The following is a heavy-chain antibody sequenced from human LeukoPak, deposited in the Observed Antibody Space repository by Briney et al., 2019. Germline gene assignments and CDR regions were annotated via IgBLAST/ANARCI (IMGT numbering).Heavy chain of an antibody. CDR2: IYQSGST. D-gene: IGHD1-26*01. V-gene: IGHV4-39*07. Sequence: SETLSLTCTVSGGSISSGDYYWGWIGQPPGKGLEWIGSIYQSGSTYYNPSLKSRVTLSVDTSKNQFSLKLSSVTAADTAVYYCARAGIVGAIEGAFDIWGQGTMVTVSS. J-gene: IGHJ3*02. CDR3: ARAGIVGAIEGAFDI. CDR1: GGSISSGDYY.